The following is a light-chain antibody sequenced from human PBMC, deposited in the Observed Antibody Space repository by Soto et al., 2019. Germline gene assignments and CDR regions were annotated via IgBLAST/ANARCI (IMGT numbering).Light chain of an antibody. CDR2: ENN. CDR3: GTWDSSLGVHVL. V-gene: IGLV1-51*02. CDR1: SSTIGSNY. J-gene: IGLJ2*01. Sequence: QSVLTQPPSVSAAPGQTVTISCSGSSSTIGSNYVSWYQQLPGTAPKLLIYENNKRPSGIPDRFSGSKSGTSATLDITGLQTADEADYYCGTWDSSLGVHVLFGGGTKLTVL.